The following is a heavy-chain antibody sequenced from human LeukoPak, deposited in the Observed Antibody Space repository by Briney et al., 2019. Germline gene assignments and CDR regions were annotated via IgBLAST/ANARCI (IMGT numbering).Heavy chain of an antibody. CDR2: ISSSSNTV. V-gene: IGHV3-48*04. CDR1: GFTFSYYS. D-gene: IGHD6-19*01. Sequence: PGGSLRLSCAASGFTFSYYSMNWVRQAPGQGLEWVSYISSSSNTVYYADSVKGRFTISRDNAKNSLYLQMNSLRAEDTAVYYCVRAWRSSGWYGFDYWGQGTLITVSS. J-gene: IGHJ4*02. CDR3: VRAWRSSGWYGFDY.